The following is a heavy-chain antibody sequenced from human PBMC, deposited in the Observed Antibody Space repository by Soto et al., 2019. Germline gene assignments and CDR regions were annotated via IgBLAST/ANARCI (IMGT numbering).Heavy chain of an antibody. J-gene: IGHJ4*02. CDR3: ATPTHESSHPRPFDY. CDR2: IIPIFGTA. Sequence: ASVKVSCKASGGTFSNYGISWVRQAPGQGLEWMGGIIPIFGTANYAQKFQGRVTITADESTSTAYMELSSLRSEDTAVYYCATPTHESSHPRPFDYWGQGTLVTVSS. CDR1: GGTFSNYG. D-gene: IGHD3-22*01. V-gene: IGHV1-69*13.